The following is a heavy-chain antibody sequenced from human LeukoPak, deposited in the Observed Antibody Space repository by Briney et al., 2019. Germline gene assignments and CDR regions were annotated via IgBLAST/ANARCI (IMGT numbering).Heavy chain of an antibody. Sequence: SETLSLTCAVYGGSFSGYYWSWIRQPPGKGLEWIGEINHSGSTNYNPSLKSRVTISVDTSKNQFSLKLSSVAAADTAVYYCARGLPGYSYGDAFDTWGQGTMVTASS. CDR2: INHSGST. CDR3: ARGLPGYSYGDAFDT. J-gene: IGHJ3*02. CDR1: GGSFSGYY. V-gene: IGHV4-34*01. D-gene: IGHD5-18*01.